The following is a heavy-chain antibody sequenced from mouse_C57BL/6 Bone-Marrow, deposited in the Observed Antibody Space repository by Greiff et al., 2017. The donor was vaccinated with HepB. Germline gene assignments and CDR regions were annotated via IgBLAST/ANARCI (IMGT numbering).Heavy chain of an antibody. CDR2: INPNRGYT. CDR3: ASRRNVNYSMDY. D-gene: IGHD2-1*01. V-gene: IGHV1-7*01. Sequence: QVQLQQSGAELAKPGASVKLSCKASGYTFTSYWMHWVKQRPGQGLEWIGNINPNRGYTKYNQKFKDKATLTADKSSSTAYMQLSSLTYEDSAVYCCASRRNVNYSMDYWGQGTSVTVSS. CDR1: GYTFTSYW. J-gene: IGHJ4*01.